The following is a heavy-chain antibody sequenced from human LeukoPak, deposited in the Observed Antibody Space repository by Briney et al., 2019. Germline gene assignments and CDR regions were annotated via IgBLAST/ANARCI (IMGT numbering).Heavy chain of an antibody. CDR1: GFTFSSYA. J-gene: IGHJ4*02. V-gene: IGHV3-23*01. CDR2: VSGSGGST. D-gene: IGHD5-12*01. CDR3: TKLGGAYSGYEIDY. Sequence: PGGSLRLSCAASGFTFSSYAMNWVRQAPGKGLEWVSTVSGSGGSTYYADSVKGRFTISRDNSKNTLYLQMNSLRAEDTAIYYCTKLGGAYSGYEIDYWGQGTPVTVSS.